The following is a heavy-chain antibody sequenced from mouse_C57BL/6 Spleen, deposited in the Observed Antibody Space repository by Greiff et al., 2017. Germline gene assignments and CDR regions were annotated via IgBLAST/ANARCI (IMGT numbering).Heavy chain of an antibody. CDR2: INYDGSST. CDR1: GFTFSDYY. CDR3: ARDRNSNFFDY. Sequence: EVKLVESEGGLVQPGSSMKLSCTASGFTFSDYYMAWVRQVPEKGLEWVANINYDGSSTYYLDSLKSRFIISRDNAKNILYLQMSSLKSEDTATYYCARDRNSNFFDYWGQGTTLTVSS. J-gene: IGHJ2*01. V-gene: IGHV5-16*01. D-gene: IGHD2-5*01.